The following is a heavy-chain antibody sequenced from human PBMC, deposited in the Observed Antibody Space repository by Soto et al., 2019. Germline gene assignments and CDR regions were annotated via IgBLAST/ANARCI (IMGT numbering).Heavy chain of an antibody. D-gene: IGHD3-3*02. CDR1: GYTFTSYD. V-gene: IGHV1-8*01. J-gene: IGHJ5*02. Sequence: ASVKVSCKASGYTFTSYDINWVRQATGQGLEWMGWMNPNSGSTGYAQKFQGRVTMTRDTSTSTAYMELSSLRSEDTAVYYCARDAIASKSGWFDPWGQGTLVTVSS. CDR3: ARDAIASKSGWFDP. CDR2: MNPNSGST.